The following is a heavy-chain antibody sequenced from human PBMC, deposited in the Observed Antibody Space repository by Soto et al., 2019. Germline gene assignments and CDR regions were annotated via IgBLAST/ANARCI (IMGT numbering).Heavy chain of an antibody. D-gene: IGHD3-10*01. J-gene: IGHJ4*02. Sequence: EVQLVESGGGLIQPGGSLKLSCAASGFTVGNNYMSWVRQAPGKGLEWVSLIYSTGTTKYADSVKGRFTVSRDNAKNSLYVQMNSLRAEDKAVYYCSKDGRGSGSHYNSFGYWGQGTRVIVSS. CDR2: IYSTGTT. CDR1: GFTVGNNY. CDR3: SKDGRGSGSHYNSFGY. V-gene: IGHV3-53*01.